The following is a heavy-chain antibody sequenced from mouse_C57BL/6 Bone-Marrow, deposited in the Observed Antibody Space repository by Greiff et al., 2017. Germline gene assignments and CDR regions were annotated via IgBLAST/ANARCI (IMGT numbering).Heavy chain of an antibody. CDR3: ARTTTVVDYAMDY. Sequence: EVQLVESGGDLVKPGGSLKLSCAASGFTFSSYGMSWVRQTPDKRLEWVATISSGGSYTYYPDSVKGRFTISRDNAKNTLYLQMSSRKSEDTAMYYCARTTTVVDYAMDYWGQGTSVTVSS. CDR1: GFTFSSYG. J-gene: IGHJ4*01. V-gene: IGHV5-6*01. CDR2: ISSGGSYT. D-gene: IGHD1-1*01.